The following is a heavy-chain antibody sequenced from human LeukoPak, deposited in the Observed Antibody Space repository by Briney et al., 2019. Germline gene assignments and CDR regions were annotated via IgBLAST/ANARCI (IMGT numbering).Heavy chain of an antibody. J-gene: IGHJ6*02. CDR3: ARMYMITFGGVIAHNYGTDV. Sequence: AASVKVSCKASGGTFSSYAISWVRQAPGQGLEWMGGIIPIFGTANYAQKFQGRVTITADESTSTAYMELSSLRSEDTAVYYCARMYMITFGGVIAHNYGTDVWGQGTTVTVSS. D-gene: IGHD3-16*02. V-gene: IGHV1-69*13. CDR1: GGTFSSYA. CDR2: IIPIFGTA.